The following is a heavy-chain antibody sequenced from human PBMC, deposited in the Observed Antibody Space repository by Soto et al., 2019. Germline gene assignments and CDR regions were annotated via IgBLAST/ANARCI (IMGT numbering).Heavy chain of an antibody. CDR1: GFTFSSYA. V-gene: IGHV3-30-3*01. CDR3: ASQALFYAAYDI. D-gene: IGHD2-2*01. CDR2: ISYDGSNK. Sequence: PGGSLRLSSAASGFTFSSYAMHWVRQAPGKGLEWVAVISYDGSNKYYADSVKGRFTISRDNSKNTLYLQMNSLRAEDTAVYYCASQALFYAAYDIWGQVTMVTVS. J-gene: IGHJ3*02.